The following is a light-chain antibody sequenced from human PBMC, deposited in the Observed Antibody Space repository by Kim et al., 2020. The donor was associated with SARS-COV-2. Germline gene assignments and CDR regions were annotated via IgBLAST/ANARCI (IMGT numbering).Light chain of an antibody. CDR3: QKDDNAPWT. CDR1: QRVNSNS. J-gene: IGKJ1*01. Sequence: EIVLTQSPDTLSLSPGERATLSCRASQRVNSNSLAWFQQKPGQAPRLLIYGASSRAAGIPDRFSGSGSETDFTLTISRLEAEDIAVYYCQKDDNAPWTFGQGTKVEIK. V-gene: IGKV3-20*01. CDR2: GAS.